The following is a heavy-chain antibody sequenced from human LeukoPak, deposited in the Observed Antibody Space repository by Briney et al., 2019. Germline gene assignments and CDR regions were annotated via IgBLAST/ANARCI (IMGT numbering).Heavy chain of an antibody. CDR1: GYTFTNYG. Sequence: ASVKVSCKASGYTFTNYGISWIRQAPGQGLEWMGWISGYNGNANYPQKLQGRVTMTTDTSTSTSYMELRSLRSDDTAVYYCARSSAEVLNYYYYAMDVWAQGTTVTVPS. CDR2: ISGYNGNA. V-gene: IGHV1-18*01. J-gene: IGHJ6*02. D-gene: IGHD6-6*01. CDR3: ARSSAEVLNYYYYAMDV.